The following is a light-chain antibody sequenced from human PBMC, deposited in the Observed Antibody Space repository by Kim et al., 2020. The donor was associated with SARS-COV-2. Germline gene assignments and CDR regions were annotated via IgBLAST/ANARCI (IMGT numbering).Light chain of an antibody. CDR3: QQYESSPQT. V-gene: IGKV3-20*01. J-gene: IGKJ1*01. Sequence: SPGERATLSCRASKSISSNYLAWYQQKPGQAPRLLIYGASSRATGIPDRFSGSGSGTDFTLTISRLEPEDSAMYYCQQYESSPQTFGQGTKVDIK. CDR2: GAS. CDR1: KSISSNY.